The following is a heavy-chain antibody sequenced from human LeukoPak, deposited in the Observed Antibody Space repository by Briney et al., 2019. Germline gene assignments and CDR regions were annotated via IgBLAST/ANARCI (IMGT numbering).Heavy chain of an antibody. CDR3: ARDPTGIAVAGTDY. D-gene: IGHD6-19*01. CDR1: GYTFTSYA. V-gene: IGHV1-18*01. J-gene: IGHJ4*02. Sequence: ASVKVSCKASGYTFTSYAMNWVRQAPGQELEWMGWISAYNGNTNYAQKLQGRVTMTTDTSTSTAYMELRSLRSDDTAVYYCARDPTGIAVAGTDYWGQGTLVTVSS. CDR2: ISAYNGNT.